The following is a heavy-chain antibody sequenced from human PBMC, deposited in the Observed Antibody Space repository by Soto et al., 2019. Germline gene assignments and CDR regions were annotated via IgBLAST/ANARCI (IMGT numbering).Heavy chain of an antibody. D-gene: IGHD3-3*01. V-gene: IGHV3-23*01. CDR2: ISGSGGST. J-gene: IGHJ6*02. CDR1: GFTFSSYA. CDR3: AKVLHASDYDFWSALPPASGGMDV. Sequence: GGSLRLSCAASGFTFSSYAMNWVRQAPGKGLEWVSAISGSGGSTYYADSVKGRFTISRDNSKNTLYLQMNSLRAEDTAVYYCAKVLHASDYDFWSALPPASGGMDVWGQGTTVTVSS.